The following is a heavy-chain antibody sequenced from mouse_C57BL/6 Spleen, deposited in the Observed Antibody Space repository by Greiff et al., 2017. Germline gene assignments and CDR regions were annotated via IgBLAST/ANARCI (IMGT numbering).Heavy chain of an antibody. D-gene: IGHD1-1*01. Sequence: VQLQQSGAELVKPGASVKLSCKASGYTFTSYWMNWVKQRPGQGLEWIGYINPRSGYPKYNQKFKDKATVTADKSSSTAYMQLSSLTYEDSAVYFCARDYGSNYAWFAYGGKGTMVTVSA. J-gene: IGHJ3*01. CDR2: INPRSGYP. CDR3: ARDYGSNYAWFAY. CDR1: GYTFTSYW. V-gene: IGHV1-7*01.